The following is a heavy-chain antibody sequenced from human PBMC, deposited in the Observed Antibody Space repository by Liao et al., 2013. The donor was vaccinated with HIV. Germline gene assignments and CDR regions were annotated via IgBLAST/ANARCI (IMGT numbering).Heavy chain of an antibody. J-gene: IGHJ5*02. D-gene: IGHD5-24*01. Sequence: QLQLQESGPGLVKPSETLSLACTVSGGSISSSGYYWGWIRQPAGKGLEWIGRIYTSGSTNYNPSLKSRVTMSVDTSKNQFSLKLSSVTAADTAVYYCARASAGRDGYNENWFDPWGQGTLVTVSS. CDR1: GGSISSSGYY. V-gene: IGHV4-61*02. CDR3: ARASAGRDGYNENWFDP. CDR2: IYTSGST.